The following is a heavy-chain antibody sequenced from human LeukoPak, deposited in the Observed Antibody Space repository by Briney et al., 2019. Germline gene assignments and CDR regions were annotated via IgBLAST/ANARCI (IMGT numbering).Heavy chain of an antibody. J-gene: IGHJ4*02. V-gene: IGHV4-59*01. Sequence: SETLSLTCTVSGGSISSYYWSWIRQPPGKGLEWIGYIQYSGSTNYNPSLKSRVTISVDTSKNQFSLKLSSVTAADTAVYYCAREHDDGYNFDYWGQGTLVTVSS. CDR1: GGSISSYY. CDR3: AREHDDGYNFDY. CDR2: IQYSGST. D-gene: IGHD5-24*01.